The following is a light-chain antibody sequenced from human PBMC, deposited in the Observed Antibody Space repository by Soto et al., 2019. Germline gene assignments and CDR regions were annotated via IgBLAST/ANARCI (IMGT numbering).Light chain of an antibody. CDR3: QQYYDIPYT. Sequence: DIVMTQSPDSLAVSLGERATFNCKSSQNILYSSNNNNYLAWYQQKPGQPPKLLIYWASTRGSGVPDRFSGSGSGTDFTLPISSLQAEDVAVYYCQQYYDIPYTFGQGTRLEIK. J-gene: IGKJ2*01. CDR1: QNILYSSNNNNY. CDR2: WAS. V-gene: IGKV4-1*01.